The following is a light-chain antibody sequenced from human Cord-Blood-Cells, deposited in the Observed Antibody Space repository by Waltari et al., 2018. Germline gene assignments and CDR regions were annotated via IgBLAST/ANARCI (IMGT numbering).Light chain of an antibody. CDR2: VKN. V-gene: IGLV1-47*01. J-gene: IGLJ2*01. CDR1: SSNIGSNY. CDR3: AAWDDSLSAGV. Sequence: QSVLTQPPSASGTPGQRVPISCSGRSSNIGSNYVYWYQQLPGTAPKLLIYVKNQRPSGAPVRFSGPKSGTSASLASSGVRSEDEADYYCAAWDDSLSAGVFCGVTKLTFL.